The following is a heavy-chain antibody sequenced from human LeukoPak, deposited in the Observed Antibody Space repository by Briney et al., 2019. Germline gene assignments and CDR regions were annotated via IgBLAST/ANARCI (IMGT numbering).Heavy chain of an antibody. Sequence: GGSLRLSCAASGFTFISYGMHWVRQAPGQGLEWVAIIWYDGNTKYYSESVKGRFTISRDNSKNTLYQQMNSLRAEDTAVYYCAKSRTGHDAFDVWGQGTLVTVSS. CDR1: GFTFISYG. J-gene: IGHJ3*01. V-gene: IGHV3-33*06. CDR3: AKSRTGHDAFDV. CDR2: IWYDGNTK. D-gene: IGHD3/OR15-3a*01.